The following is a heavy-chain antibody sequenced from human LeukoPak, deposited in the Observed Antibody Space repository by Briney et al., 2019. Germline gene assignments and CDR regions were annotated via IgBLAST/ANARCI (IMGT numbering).Heavy chain of an antibody. CDR2: IRENDGST. J-gene: IGHJ4*02. Sequence: GGSLRLSCAASGFSCSSRGMSWVRQAPGKGLEWVSAIRENDGSTFYADSVKGRFTISRDNSRNTLYLQLSSLSAEDAAVYYCARDRRPARPYSGLFDSWGPGTLVTVSS. D-gene: IGHD5-12*01. V-gene: IGHV3-23*01. CDR3: ARDRRPARPYSGLFDS. CDR1: GFSCSSRG.